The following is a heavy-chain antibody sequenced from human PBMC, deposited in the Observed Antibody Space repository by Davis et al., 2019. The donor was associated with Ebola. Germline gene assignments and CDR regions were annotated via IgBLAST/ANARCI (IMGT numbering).Heavy chain of an antibody. J-gene: IGHJ6*02. CDR3: ARDVYYYDSSGRERYYYYGMDV. Sequence: AASVKVSCKASGYTFATYYMHWVRQAPGQGLEWMGIINPSGGSTSYAQKFQGRVTMTRDTSTSTVYMELSSLRSEDTAVYYCARDVYYYDSSGRERYYYYGMDVWGQGTTVTVSS. V-gene: IGHV1-46*01. CDR2: INPSGGST. CDR1: GYTFATYY. D-gene: IGHD3-22*01.